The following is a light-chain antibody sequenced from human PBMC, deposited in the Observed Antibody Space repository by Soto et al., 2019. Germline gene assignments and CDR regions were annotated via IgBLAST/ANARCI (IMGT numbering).Light chain of an antibody. V-gene: IGKV1-5*01. CDR2: DAS. J-gene: IGKJ1*01. CDR3: QQSNSYRWT. CDR1: QSISSW. Sequence: DIQMTQSPSTLSASVGDRVTITCRASQSISSWLAWYQQKPGKAPKLLIYDASSLESGVPSRFSGSGSGTEFTLTISSLQPDDFATYYCQQSNSYRWTFGQGTKVEIK.